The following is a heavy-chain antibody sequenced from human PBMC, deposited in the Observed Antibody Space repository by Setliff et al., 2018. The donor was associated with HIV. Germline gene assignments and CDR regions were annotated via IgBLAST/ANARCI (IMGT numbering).Heavy chain of an antibody. Sequence: GPSVKVSCKASGGTFRNYAISWVRQAPGQGLEWMGGIIRIFGSTKYAQKFLGRVIITADESTNTVEMELSSLTSEDTAVYYCARDDHYYDMGSILSDWYFDLWGRGTLVTVSS. J-gene: IGHJ2*01. CDR3: ARDDHYYDMGSILSDWYFDL. D-gene: IGHD3-22*01. V-gene: IGHV1-69*13. CDR1: GGTFRNYA. CDR2: IIRIFGST.